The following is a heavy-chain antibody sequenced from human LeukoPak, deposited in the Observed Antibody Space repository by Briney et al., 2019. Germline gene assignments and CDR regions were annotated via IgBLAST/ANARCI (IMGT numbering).Heavy chain of an antibody. CDR2: INHSGST. V-gene: IGHV4-34*01. Sequence: SETLSLTCAVYGGSFSGYYWSWIRQPPGKGLEWIGEINHSGSTNYNPSLKSRVTISVDTSKNQFPLKLSSVTAADTAVYYCARVRSLYGSGSYYKDYYYYMDVWGKGTTVTVSS. CDR1: GGSFSGYY. D-gene: IGHD3-10*01. J-gene: IGHJ6*03. CDR3: ARVRSLYGSGSYYKDYYYYMDV.